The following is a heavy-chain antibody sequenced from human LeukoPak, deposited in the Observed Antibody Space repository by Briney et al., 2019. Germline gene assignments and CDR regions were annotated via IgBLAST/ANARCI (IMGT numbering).Heavy chain of an antibody. V-gene: IGHV4-59*01. J-gene: IGHJ4*02. CDR2: IYHSGST. CDR1: GGSISTYY. Sequence: SETLPLTCTLSGGSISTYYWSWIRQPPGKGLEWIGYIYHSGSTNYNPSLKSRVTISVDTSKNQFSLKLGSVTAADTAVHYCARGGGYASPIGYWGQGALVTVSS. CDR3: ARGGGYASPIGY. D-gene: IGHD5-12*01.